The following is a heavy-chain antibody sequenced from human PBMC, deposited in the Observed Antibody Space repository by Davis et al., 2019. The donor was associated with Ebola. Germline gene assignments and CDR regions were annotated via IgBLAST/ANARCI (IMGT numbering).Heavy chain of an antibody. CDR3: AGFPYYDVSGLYRNLGFDF. D-gene: IGHD3-22*01. CDR2: IKRDGSEK. Sequence: PGGSLRLSCATSGFTFSVFWMHWVRQAPGKGLEWVANIKRDGSEKYYVDSVRGRFTISRDNAKNSLYLQMNSLRAEDTAVHYCAGFPYYDVSGLYRNLGFDFWGQGTLVTVSS. J-gene: IGHJ4*02. V-gene: IGHV3-7*01. CDR1: GFTFSVFW.